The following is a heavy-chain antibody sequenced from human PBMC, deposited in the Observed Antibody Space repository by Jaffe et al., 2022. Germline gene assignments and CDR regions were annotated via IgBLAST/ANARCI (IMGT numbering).Heavy chain of an antibody. J-gene: IGHJ3*02. CDR2: ISWDGGST. CDR1: GFTFDDYA. D-gene: IGHD6-19*01. Sequence: EVQLVESGGVVVQPGGSLRLSCAASGFTFDDYAMHWVRQAPGKGLEWVSLISWDGGSTYYADSVKGRFTISRDNSKNSLYLQMNSLRAEDTALYYCAKDETASAYSSGWSPDAFDIWGQGTMVTVSS. V-gene: IGHV3-43D*04. CDR3: AKDETASAYSSGWSPDAFDI.